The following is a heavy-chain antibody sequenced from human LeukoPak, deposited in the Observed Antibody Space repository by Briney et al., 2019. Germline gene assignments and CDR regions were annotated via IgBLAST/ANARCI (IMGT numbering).Heavy chain of an antibody. CDR2: ISGSGGST. CDR1: GLTFSSYA. V-gene: IGHV3-23*01. D-gene: IGHD3-3*01. CDR3: AKAPGYDFWSGYREYYFDY. J-gene: IGHJ4*02. Sequence: GGSLRLSCAVSGLTFSSYAMSWVRQAPGKGLEWVSAISGSGGSTYYADSVKGRFTISRDNSKNTLYLQMNSLRAEVTAVYYCAKAPGYDFWSGYREYYFDYWGQGTLVTVSS.